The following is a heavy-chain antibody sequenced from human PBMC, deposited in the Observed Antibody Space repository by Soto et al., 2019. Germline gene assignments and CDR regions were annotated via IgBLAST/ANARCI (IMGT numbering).Heavy chain of an antibody. J-gene: IGHJ4*02. CDR3: ARFSAGVYDSSGYYSGFDY. Sequence: TLSLTCTVSGGSISSGDYYWSWIRQPPGKGLEWIGYIYYSGSTYYNPSLKSRVTISVDTSKNQFSLKLSSVTAADTAVYYCARFSAGVYDSSGYYSGFDYWGQGTLVTVSS. CDR1: GGSISSGDYY. V-gene: IGHV4-30-4*01. CDR2: IYYSGST. D-gene: IGHD3-22*01.